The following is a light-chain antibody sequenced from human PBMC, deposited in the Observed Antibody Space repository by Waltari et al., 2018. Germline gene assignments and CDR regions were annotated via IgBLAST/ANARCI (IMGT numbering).Light chain of an antibody. V-gene: IGLV2-8*01. CDR2: EVS. CDR3: SSYAGFNNFVV. J-gene: IGLJ2*01. CDR1: SSDVGGFNY. Sequence: QSALTQPPPASGSPGQSVTIPCTGTSSDVGGFNYASWYQPHPGKAPKLRIYEVSKRPSGVPDRFSGSKSGNTASLTVSGLQAEDEADYYCSSYAGFNNFVVFGGGTSVTVL.